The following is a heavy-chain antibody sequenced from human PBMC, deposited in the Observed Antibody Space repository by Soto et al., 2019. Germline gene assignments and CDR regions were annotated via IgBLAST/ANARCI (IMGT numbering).Heavy chain of an antibody. J-gene: IGHJ5*02. V-gene: IGHV4-59*01. Sequence: SETLSLTCTLSGGSISTYYWSWTRQSPGRGLEWIGYVYHTGSTNYNPSLKSRVGISLDTSKNQFSLQLSSVTTAGTAVYYCSGGLMVVPSVPAEYYFCCRETGFDPWGQGTLVTVSS. CDR2: VYHTGST. CDR1: GGSISTYY. D-gene: IGHD2-8*01. CDR3: SGGLMVVPSVPAEYYFCCRETGFDP.